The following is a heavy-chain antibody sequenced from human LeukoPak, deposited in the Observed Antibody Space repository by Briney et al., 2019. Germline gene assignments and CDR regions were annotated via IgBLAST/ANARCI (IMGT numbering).Heavy chain of an antibody. J-gene: IGHJ4*02. Sequence: KPSETLSLTCTVSGCSISGYYWRWIRQPAGKGLEWIGHIYSSGRPNYNPSLKSRVSMSVDTSKNQFSQKLTSVTAADTAVYYCADLTILWELRLDYCGQGTLVTVSS. CDR3: ADLTILWELRLDY. V-gene: IGHV4-4*07. D-gene: IGHD3-10*01. CDR1: GCSISGYY. CDR2: IYSSGRP.